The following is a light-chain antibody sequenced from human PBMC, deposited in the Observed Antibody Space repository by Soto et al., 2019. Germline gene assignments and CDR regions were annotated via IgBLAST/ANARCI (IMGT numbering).Light chain of an antibody. CDR2: YDD. CDR1: SSNIGNNA. Sequence: SVLTQPPSVSEAPRQRVTISCSGSSSNIGNNAVNWYQQLPGKAPKLLIYYDDLLPSGVSDRFSGSKSGTSASLAISGLQSEDEADYYCAAWDDSLNVYVFGTGTKVTVL. V-gene: IGLV1-36*01. J-gene: IGLJ1*01. CDR3: AAWDDSLNVYV.